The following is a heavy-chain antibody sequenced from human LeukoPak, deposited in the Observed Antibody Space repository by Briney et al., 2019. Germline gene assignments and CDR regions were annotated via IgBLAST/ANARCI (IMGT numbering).Heavy chain of an antibody. D-gene: IGHD3-10*01. CDR1: GFPFCAHD. Sequence: GGSLRLSCATSGFPFCAHDMHWVREAPGKGLEGVSAFGSAVDTYYAGAVQGRFTISRDYAKNSLLLKMNKMIAGATAVYFCVKGALSGDIWCFDLWGRGTLVTVSS. J-gene: IGHJ2*01. CDR3: VKGALSGDIWCFDL. V-gene: IGHV3-13*01. CDR2: FGSAVDT.